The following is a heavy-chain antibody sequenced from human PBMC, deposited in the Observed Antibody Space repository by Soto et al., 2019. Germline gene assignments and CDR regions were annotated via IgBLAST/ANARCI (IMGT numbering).Heavy chain of an antibody. V-gene: IGHV1-18*01. CDR3: ARERGYCRSGTCYREWFDP. CDR2: VRGDNGHT. D-gene: IGHD2-15*01. Sequence: QVQLVQSGAEVKKPGASVKVSCKASGYTFTTHGISWVRQVPGQGLEWMGWVRGDNGHTNYAQSLQGRVTMTTDTSTNTAYMELRSLRSDDTAVYYCARERGYCRSGTCYREWFDPWGQGTLVTVSS. J-gene: IGHJ5*02. CDR1: GYTFTTHG.